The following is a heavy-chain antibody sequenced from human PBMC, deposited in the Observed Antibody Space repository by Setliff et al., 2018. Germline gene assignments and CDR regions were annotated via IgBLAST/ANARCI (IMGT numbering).Heavy chain of an antibody. V-gene: IGHV3-7*01. Sequence: GESLKISCAASGFTFRSDAMTWVRQAPGKGLEWLASINPHGSEKYYADSVKGRFTISRDNAKNSVYLQMSSLRVEDSAVYYCATGAWGDLWGQGTLVTVS. J-gene: IGHJ4*01. D-gene: IGHD2-21*02. CDR2: INPHGSEK. CDR1: GFTFRSDA. CDR3: ATGAWGDL.